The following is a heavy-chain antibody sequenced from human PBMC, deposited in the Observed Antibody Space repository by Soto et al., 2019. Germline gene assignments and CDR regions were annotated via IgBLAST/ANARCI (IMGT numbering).Heavy chain of an antibody. V-gene: IGHV3-74*03. CDR2: INTDGGTS. D-gene: IGHD2-2*01. CDR3: AREAGYCSRTSCYRRAFDT. CDR1: GFTFSGHW. J-gene: IGHJ3*02. Sequence: EVQLVESGGDLVQSGGSLRLSCAASGFTFSGHWMHWVRQVPGKGLEWVSRINTDGGTSAYADSVKGRFTISRDNAKNTLYLQMNALRAEDTAVYYCAREAGYCSRTSCYRRAFDTWGQGTTVTVSS.